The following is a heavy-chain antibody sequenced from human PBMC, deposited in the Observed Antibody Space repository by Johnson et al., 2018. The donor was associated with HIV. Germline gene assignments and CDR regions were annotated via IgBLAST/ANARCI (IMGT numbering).Heavy chain of an antibody. D-gene: IGHD1-26*01. CDR1: GFTFSSYG. CDR2: IWFDGSNK. CDR3: ARVKGATNALDI. V-gene: IGHV3-33*01. Sequence: QVHLVESGGGVVQPGKSLRLSCVASGFTFSSYGMHWVRQAPGKGLDWVAVIWFDGSNKFYAESVQGRFTISRDNSKNTLYLQMNSLKTEDTSLYYCARVKGATNALDIWGPGTLVTVSS. J-gene: IGHJ3*02.